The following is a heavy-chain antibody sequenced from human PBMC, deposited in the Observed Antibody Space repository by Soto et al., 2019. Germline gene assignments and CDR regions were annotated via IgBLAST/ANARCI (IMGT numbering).Heavy chain of an antibody. J-gene: IGHJ4*02. CDR2: ISYDGSNK. D-gene: IGHD2-2*01. V-gene: IGHV3-30*18. CDR1: GFTFSSYG. Sequence: GGSLRLSCAASGFTFSSYGMHWVRQAPGKGLEWVAVISYDGSNKYYADSVKGRFTISRDNSKNTLYLQMNSLRAEDTAVYYCAKVGFPAQVVVVPAAMHFDYWGQGTLVTVSS. CDR3: AKVGFPAQVVVVPAAMHFDY.